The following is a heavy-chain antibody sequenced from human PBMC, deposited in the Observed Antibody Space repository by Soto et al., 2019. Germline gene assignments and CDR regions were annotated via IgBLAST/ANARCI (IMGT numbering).Heavy chain of an antibody. Sequence: KPSETLSLTCAFYGGSFSGYYWSWIRQPPGKGLEWIGEINHSGSTNYNPSLKSRVTISVDTSKNQFSLKLSSVTAADTAVYYCARGRGVPAAMSGNWFDPWGQGTLVTVSS. J-gene: IGHJ5*02. CDR2: INHSGST. CDR3: ARGRGVPAAMSGNWFDP. V-gene: IGHV4-34*01. CDR1: GGSFSGYY. D-gene: IGHD2-2*01.